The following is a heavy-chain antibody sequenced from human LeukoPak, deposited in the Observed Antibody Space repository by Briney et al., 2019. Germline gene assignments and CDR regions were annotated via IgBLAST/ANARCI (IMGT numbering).Heavy chain of an antibody. Sequence: SQTLSLTCAISGDSVSSNSAAWNWIRQSPSRGLEWLGRTYYRSKWYNDYAVSVKSRITINPDTSKNQFSLQLNSVTPEDTAVYYCAREILDPSDPGRNFDYWGQGTLVTVSS. D-gene: IGHD1-1*01. CDR1: GDSVSSNSAA. J-gene: IGHJ4*02. CDR2: TYYRSKWYN. CDR3: AREILDPSDPGRNFDY. V-gene: IGHV6-1*01.